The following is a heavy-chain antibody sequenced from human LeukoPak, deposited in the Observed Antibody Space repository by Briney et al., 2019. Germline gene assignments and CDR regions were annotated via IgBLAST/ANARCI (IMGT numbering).Heavy chain of an antibody. Sequence: GGSLRLSCAASGFTFSSYSMNWVRQAPGKGLEWVSSISSSSSYIYYADSVKGRFTISRDNAKNSLYLQMNSLRAEDTAVYYCARGYSSSWYADYFDYWGQGTLVTVSS. V-gene: IGHV3-21*01. J-gene: IGHJ4*02. CDR3: ARGYSSSWYADYFDY. CDR1: GFTFSSYS. CDR2: ISSSSSYI. D-gene: IGHD6-13*01.